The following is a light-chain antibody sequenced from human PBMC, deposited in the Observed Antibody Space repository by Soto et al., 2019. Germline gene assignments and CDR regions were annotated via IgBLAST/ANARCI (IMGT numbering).Light chain of an antibody. CDR1: QSVSSN. CDR2: GAS. V-gene: IGKV3-15*01. CDR3: QQYNNWPIT. Sequence: EIVLTQSPGTLSLSHGERATPSCRASQSVSSNLAWYQQKPGQAPRLLIYGASTRATGIPARFSGSGSGTEFTLTISSLQSEDFAVYYCQQYNNWPITFGQGTRLEVK. J-gene: IGKJ5*01.